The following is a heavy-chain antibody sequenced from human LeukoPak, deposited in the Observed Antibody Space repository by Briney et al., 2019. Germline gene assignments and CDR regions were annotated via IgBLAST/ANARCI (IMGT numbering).Heavy chain of an antibody. J-gene: IGHJ2*01. CDR1: GFTFDDYA. CDR3: AKDYCGGDCYSGWYFDL. V-gene: IGHV3-9*01. D-gene: IGHD2-21*02. Sequence: GGSLRLSCAASGFTFDDYAMHWVRQAPGKGLEWVSGISYNSDTIAYADSVKGRFTISREHAKNSLYLQMNSLRAEDTALYYCAKDYCGGDCYSGWYFDLWGRGTLVTVSS. CDR2: ISYNSDTI.